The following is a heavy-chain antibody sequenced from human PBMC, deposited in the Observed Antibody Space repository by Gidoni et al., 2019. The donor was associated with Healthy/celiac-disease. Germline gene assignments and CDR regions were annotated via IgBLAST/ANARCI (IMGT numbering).Heavy chain of an antibody. J-gene: IGHJ4*02. V-gene: IGHV4-30-4*01. CDR1: GGSISSGDYD. D-gene: IGHD2-21*01. Sequence: QVQLQESGPGLVQPSQTLSLTCPVSGGSISSGDYDWSWIRQPPGKGLEWIGYIYYSGSTDYNPSLKSRVTISVDTSKNQFSLKLSSVTAADTAVYYCARESHIGVDYWGQGTLVTVSS. CDR3: ARESHIGVDY. CDR2: IYYSGST.